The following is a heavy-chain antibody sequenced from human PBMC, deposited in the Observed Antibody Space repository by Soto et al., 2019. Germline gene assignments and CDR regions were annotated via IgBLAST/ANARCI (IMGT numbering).Heavy chain of an antibody. D-gene: IGHD6-13*01. CDR3: ARIRGAAAGGVYEDY. Sequence: QVTLKESGPVLVKPTETLTLTCTVSGFSLSNARMGVSWIRQPPRKALECLAHIFSNDEKSYSTSLKSRLTISNDTSKSQVVLTMTNMDPVDTATYYCARIRGAAAGGVYEDYWGQGTLVTVSS. CDR2: IFSNDEK. CDR1: GFSLSNARMG. V-gene: IGHV2-26*01. J-gene: IGHJ4*02.